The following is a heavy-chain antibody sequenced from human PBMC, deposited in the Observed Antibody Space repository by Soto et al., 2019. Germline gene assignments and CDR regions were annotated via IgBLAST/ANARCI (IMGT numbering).Heavy chain of an antibody. Sequence: SGPTLVNPTQTLTLTCTFSGFSLSTSGVGVGWIRQPPGKALEWLALIYWDDDKRYSPSLKSRLTITKDTSKNQVVLTMTNMDPVDTVTYYCAHSLYCSGGSCYSAERQGYYFDYWGQGTLVTVSS. D-gene: IGHD2-15*01. V-gene: IGHV2-5*02. CDR1: GFSLSTSGVG. CDR3: AHSLYCSGGSCYSAERQGYYFDY. J-gene: IGHJ4*02. CDR2: IYWDDDK.